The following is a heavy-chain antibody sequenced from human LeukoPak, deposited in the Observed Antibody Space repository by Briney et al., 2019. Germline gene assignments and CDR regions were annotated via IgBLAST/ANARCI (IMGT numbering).Heavy chain of an antibody. D-gene: IGHD2-15*01. J-gene: IGHJ3*02. V-gene: IGHV3-7*01. CDR3: ARDEGCSGGSCYFGNDAFDI. Sequence: GGSLRLSCAASGFTFSSYWMSWVRQAPGKGLEWVANIKQDGSEKYYVDSVKGRFTISRDNAKNSLYLQMNSLRAEDTAVYYCARDEGCSGGSCYFGNDAFDIWGQGTMVTASS. CDR1: GFTFSSYW. CDR2: IKQDGSEK.